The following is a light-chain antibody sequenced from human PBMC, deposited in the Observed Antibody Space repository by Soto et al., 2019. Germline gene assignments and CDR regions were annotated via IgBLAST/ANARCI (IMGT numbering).Light chain of an antibody. CDR1: QTVGSNY. Sequence: ELVLTQSPGTLSLSPGERATLSCRASQTVGSNYLAWYQQKPGQAPRLLIYGTSSRATGIPDRFSGSGSGTDFALTISRLEPEDFAVYYCQQYGSSRTFGQGTKVDIK. CDR3: QQYGSSRT. V-gene: IGKV3-20*01. J-gene: IGKJ1*01. CDR2: GTS.